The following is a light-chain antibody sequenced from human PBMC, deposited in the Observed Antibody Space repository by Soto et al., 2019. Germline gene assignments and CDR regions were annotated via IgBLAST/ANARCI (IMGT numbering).Light chain of an antibody. J-gene: IGKJ4*01. CDR1: QGIGTY. Sequence: KLYQSPSSVSSKEGDRVTVTFRASQGIGTYLVWYQQKSGKAPTVLIYASSTLQTGVPSRFSGSGSGTDFSLTISSLHPEDVAVYYCQQYGSSPSFGGGTKVDIK. CDR2: ASS. CDR3: QQYGSSPS. V-gene: IGKV1-9*01.